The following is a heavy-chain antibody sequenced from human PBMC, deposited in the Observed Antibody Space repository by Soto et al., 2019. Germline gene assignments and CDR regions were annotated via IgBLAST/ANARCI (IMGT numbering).Heavy chain of an antibody. V-gene: IGHV4-59*08. Sequence: SETLSLTCTVSGASISNHYWTWIRQPPGKGLEWIGYIYYSGSTNYNPSLKSRVTISVDTSKNQVSLKLTSVTAADTAMYYCVRNSRLFDYWGQGTLVTVSP. CDR1: GASISNHY. CDR2: IYYSGST. D-gene: IGHD3-22*01. J-gene: IGHJ4*02. CDR3: VRNSRLFDY.